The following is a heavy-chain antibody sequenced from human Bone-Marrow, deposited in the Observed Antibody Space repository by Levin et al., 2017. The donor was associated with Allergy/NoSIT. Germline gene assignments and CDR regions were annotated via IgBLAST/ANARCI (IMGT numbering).Heavy chain of an antibody. CDR2: IRSKAYGGTT. V-gene: IGHV3-49*04. CDR3: TRDRFDEVVPAAMAHFDY. Sequence: GGSLRLSCTASGFTFGDYAMSWVRQAPGKGLEWVGFIRSKAYGGTTEYAASVKGRFTISRDDSKSIAYLQMNSLKTEDTAVYYCTRDRFDEVVPAAMAHFDYWGQGTLVTVSS. D-gene: IGHD2-2*01. J-gene: IGHJ4*02. CDR1: GFTFGDYA.